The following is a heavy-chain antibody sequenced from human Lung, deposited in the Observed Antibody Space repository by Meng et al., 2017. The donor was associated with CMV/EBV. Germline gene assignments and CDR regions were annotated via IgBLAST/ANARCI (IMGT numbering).Heavy chain of an antibody. D-gene: IGHD4-17*01. J-gene: IGHJ4*02. V-gene: IGHV6-1*01. CDR3: AREGPTVTPFDY. CDR1: GASVSSNSAA. Sequence: SXTXSLXCAISGASVSSNSAAWNWIRQSPSRGLEWLGRTYYRSKWYNDYAVSVKSRITINPDTSKNQFSLQLNSVTPEDTAVYYCAREGPTVTPFDYWGQAXLVTVSS. CDR2: TYYRSKWYN.